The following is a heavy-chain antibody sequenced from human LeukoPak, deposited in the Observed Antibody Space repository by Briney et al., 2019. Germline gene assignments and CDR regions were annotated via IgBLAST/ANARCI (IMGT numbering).Heavy chain of an antibody. CDR1: GFTFSSYW. D-gene: IGHD5-24*01. CDR3: TRSRRDGNDY. V-gene: IGHV3-7*01. Sequence: GGSLRLSCAASGFTFSSYWMSWVRQAPGKGLEWVANINEDGSAKYYVDSVKGRFTISRDNAKRSLDLQVNSLRAEDTAVYYCTRSRRDGNDYWGQGTLVTVSS. J-gene: IGHJ4*02. CDR2: INEDGSAK.